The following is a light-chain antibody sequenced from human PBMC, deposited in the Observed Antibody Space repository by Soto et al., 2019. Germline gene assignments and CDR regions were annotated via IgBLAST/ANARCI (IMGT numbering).Light chain of an antibody. J-gene: IGKJ5*01. CDR2: GAS. CDR3: QQYNNWPLT. CDR1: QSVSSS. V-gene: IGKV3-15*01. Sequence: TQSPGTLSLSPGERATLSCRASQSVSSSLAWYQQKPGQAPRLLIYGASTGATGIPARFSGSGSGTDFSLTISSLQSEDFAVYYCQQYNNWPLTFGQGTRLEIK.